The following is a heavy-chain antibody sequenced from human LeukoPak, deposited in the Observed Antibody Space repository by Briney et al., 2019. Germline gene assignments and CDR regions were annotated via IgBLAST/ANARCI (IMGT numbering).Heavy chain of an antibody. CDR3: AKDHRWLVDY. CDR1: GFTFGTYS. J-gene: IGHJ4*02. V-gene: IGHV3-30-3*01. CDR2: ISSAGTII. D-gene: IGHD6-19*01. Sequence: GGSLRLSCAASGFTFGTYSMDWVRQAPGKELEWVAIISSAGTIINYADSVKGRFSISRDNSKNTLYLQMDSLRVEDTAVYYCAKDHRWLVDYWGQGSLVTVSS.